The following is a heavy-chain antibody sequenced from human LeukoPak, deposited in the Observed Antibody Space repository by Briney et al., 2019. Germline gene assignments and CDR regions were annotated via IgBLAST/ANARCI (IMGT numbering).Heavy chain of an antibody. D-gene: IGHD4-11*01. CDR3: ASPYSNYEGYYYMDV. CDR2: ISAYNGNT. Sequence: ASVKVSCKASGYTFTSSGISWVRQAPGQGLEWMGWISAYNGNTNYAQKLQGRVTMTTDTSTSTAYMELRSLRSDDTAVYYCASPYSNYEGYYYMDVWGKGTTVTVSS. CDR1: GYTFTSSG. J-gene: IGHJ6*03. V-gene: IGHV1-18*01.